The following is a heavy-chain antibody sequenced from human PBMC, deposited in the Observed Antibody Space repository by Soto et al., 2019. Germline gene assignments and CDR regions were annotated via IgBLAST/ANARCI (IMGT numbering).Heavy chain of an antibody. CDR1: GGSIISASYS. Sequence: SETLSLTCAVSGGSIISASYSWNWIRQYPGRGLEWIGHIYSSGSTYYNPSLKSRVPISVDTSNNQFSLKLTSVTAADTAVYFCAREDAARIERWFDAWGKG. CDR3: AREDAARIERWFDA. CDR2: IYSSGST. J-gene: IGHJ5*02. D-gene: IGHD6-6*01. V-gene: IGHV4-31*11.